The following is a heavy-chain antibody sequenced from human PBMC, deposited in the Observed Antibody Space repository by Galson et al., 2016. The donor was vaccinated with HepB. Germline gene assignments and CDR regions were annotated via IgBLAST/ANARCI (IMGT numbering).Heavy chain of an antibody. CDR3: ASEDYSFRY. J-gene: IGHJ4*02. CDR2: TYYRSKWYN. D-gene: IGHD3-10*01. CDR1: GDSVSSNNAA. V-gene: IGHV6-1*01. Sequence: CAISGDSVSSNNAAWNWIRQSPSRGLEWLGRTYYRSKWYNDYAVSVKSRITVNPDTSKNQFSLKLSSVTAADTAVYYCASEDYSFRYWGQGTLVTVSS.